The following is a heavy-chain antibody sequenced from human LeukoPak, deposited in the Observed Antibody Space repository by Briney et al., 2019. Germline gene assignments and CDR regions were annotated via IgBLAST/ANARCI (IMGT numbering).Heavy chain of an antibody. D-gene: IGHD2-15*01. J-gene: IGHJ5*02. CDR1: GYTFTSYG. CDR3: ARDDCSGGSCYSA. CDR2: ISAYNGNT. V-gene: IGHV1-18*01. Sequence: GASVKVSCKASGYTFTSYGISWVRQAPGQGLEWMGWISAYNGNTNYAQKLQGRVTMTTDTSTSTAYMELSRLRSDDTAVYYCARDDCSGGSCYSAWGQGTLVTVSS.